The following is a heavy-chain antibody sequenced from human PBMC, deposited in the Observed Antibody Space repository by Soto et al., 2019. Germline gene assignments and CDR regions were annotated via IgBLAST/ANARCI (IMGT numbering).Heavy chain of an antibody. V-gene: IGHV4-30-2*01. CDR1: GGSVSTGSYD. CDR2: IYHSGST. Sequence: SETLSLTCTVSGGSVSTGSYDWSWIRQPPGKGLEWIGYIYHSGSTYYNPSLKSRVTISVDRSKNQFSLKLSSVTAADTAVYYCARSYDRSGSIDYWGQGTLVTVSS. J-gene: IGHJ4*02. D-gene: IGHD3-22*01. CDR3: ARSYDRSGSIDY.